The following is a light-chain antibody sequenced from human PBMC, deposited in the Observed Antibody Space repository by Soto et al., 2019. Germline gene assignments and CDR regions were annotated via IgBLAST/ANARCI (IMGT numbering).Light chain of an antibody. CDR2: DVS. Sequence: QSALTQPRSVSGSPGQSVTISCTGTRSDVGGYNFVSWYQQHPGKAPKLMIYDVSKRPSGVPDRFSVSKSGNTASLTISGLQAEDEADYHCCSYAGSYTWVFGGGTKLTVL. CDR3: CSYAGSYTWV. V-gene: IGLV2-11*01. CDR1: RSDVGGYNF. J-gene: IGLJ3*02.